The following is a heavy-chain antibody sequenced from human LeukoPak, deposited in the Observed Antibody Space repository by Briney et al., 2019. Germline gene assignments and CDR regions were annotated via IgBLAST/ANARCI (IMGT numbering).Heavy chain of an antibody. CDR3: AKKTIVGATVDAFDI. D-gene: IGHD1-26*01. CDR1: GFTFSNYG. CDR2: IRYDGSKK. Sequence: GGSLRLSCAASGFTFSNYGMHWVRQAPGKGLEWVASIRYDGSKKYYADSVKGRFTISRDNSKNTLYLKMNSLRAEDTAVYYCAKKTIVGATVDAFDIWGQGTMVTVSS. J-gene: IGHJ3*02. V-gene: IGHV3-30*02.